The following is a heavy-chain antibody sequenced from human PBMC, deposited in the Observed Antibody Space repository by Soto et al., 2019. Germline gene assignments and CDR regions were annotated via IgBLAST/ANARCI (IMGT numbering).Heavy chain of an antibody. CDR3: AKASVWYPYFDS. D-gene: IGHD6-13*01. CDR1: EFSFDDYA. V-gene: IGHV3-23*01. J-gene: IGHJ4*02. CDR2: ITYTGVST. Sequence: EAQLLESGGDLVQPGGSLRLSCAASEFSFDDYAMSWVRQAPGKGLEWVSSITYTGVSTYYVDSVKGRFTISRDNSKDRLYLQMNSLRAEDTAIYYCAKASVWYPYFDSWGQGTLVTVSS.